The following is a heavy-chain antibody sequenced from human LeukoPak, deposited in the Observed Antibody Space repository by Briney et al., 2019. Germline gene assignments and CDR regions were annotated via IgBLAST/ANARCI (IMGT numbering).Heavy chain of an antibody. CDR3: ARDSTGWYRVAFDI. CDR1: GGSFSDYY. D-gene: IGHD6-19*01. V-gene: IGHV4-34*01. CDR2: INHSGST. Sequence: KPSETLSLTCAVYGGSFSDYYWSWIRQPPGKGLEWIGEINHSGSTNYNPSLKSRVTISVDTSKNQFSLKLSSVTAADTAVYYCARDSTGWYRVAFDIWGQGTMVTVSS. J-gene: IGHJ3*02.